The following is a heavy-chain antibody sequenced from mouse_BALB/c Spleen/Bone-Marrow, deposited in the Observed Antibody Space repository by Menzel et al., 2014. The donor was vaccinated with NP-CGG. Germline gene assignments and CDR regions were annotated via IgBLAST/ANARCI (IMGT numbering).Heavy chain of an antibody. CDR2: ITPSNGDT. J-gene: IGHJ3*01. V-gene: IGHV1S81*02. CDR1: GYTFTSYY. Sequence: QVQLQQSGAELVKPGASVKLSCKASGYTFTSYYMYWVKQRPGQGLEWIGEITPSNGDTNFNEKFKSKATLTVDKSSSTAYMQLSGLTSEDSAVYFCSRERAYWCQGTLVTVSA. CDR3: SRERAY.